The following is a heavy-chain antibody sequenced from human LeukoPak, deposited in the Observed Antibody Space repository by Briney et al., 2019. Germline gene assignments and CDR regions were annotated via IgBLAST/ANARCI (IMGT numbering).Heavy chain of an antibody. CDR2: INPNTGDT. CDR3: TRDRVRGSGWFDP. Sequence: ASVTVSCKASGYTFTGYYLHWVRQAPGQGLEWMGWINPNTGDTNYAQSFQGRVTLTTDRSISTAYMVLNSLRSDDTAVYYCTRDRVRGSGWFDPWGQGTLVTVSA. V-gene: IGHV1-2*02. CDR1: GYTFTGYY. D-gene: IGHD3-10*01. J-gene: IGHJ5*02.